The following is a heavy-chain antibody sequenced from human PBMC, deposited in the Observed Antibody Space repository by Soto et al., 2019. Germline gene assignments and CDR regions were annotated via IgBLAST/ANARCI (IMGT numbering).Heavy chain of an antibody. CDR1: GYSFTSYW. J-gene: IGHJ4*02. D-gene: IGHD5-12*01. Sequence: EVQLVQSGAEVKKPGESLKISCKGSGYSFTSYWIGWVRQMPGKGLEWMGIIYPGDSDTRYSPSFQGQVTISADKSIXXAYLQWSSLKASDTAMYYCARLDGYNSEVGAPTDYWGQGTLVTVSS. V-gene: IGHV5-51*01. CDR3: ARLDGYNSEVGAPTDY. CDR2: IYPGDSDT.